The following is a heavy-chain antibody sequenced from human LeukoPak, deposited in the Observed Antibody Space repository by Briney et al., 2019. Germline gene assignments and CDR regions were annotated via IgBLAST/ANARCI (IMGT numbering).Heavy chain of an antibody. CDR3: ASMLLLWFGEFPVNFDY. Sequence: SETLSLTCTVSGDSISSGSYYWSWIRQPAGKGLEWIGRIYTSESTNYNPSLKSRVTISADTSKNQFSLKLSSVTAADTAVYYCASMLLLWFGEFPVNFDYWGQGTLVTVSS. CDR1: GDSISSGSYY. J-gene: IGHJ4*02. CDR2: IYTSEST. D-gene: IGHD3-10*01. V-gene: IGHV4-61*02.